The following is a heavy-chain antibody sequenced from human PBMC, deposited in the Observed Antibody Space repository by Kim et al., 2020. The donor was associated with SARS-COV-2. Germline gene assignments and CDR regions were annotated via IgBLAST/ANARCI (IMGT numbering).Heavy chain of an antibody. CDR2: IYYSGST. J-gene: IGHJ6*02. D-gene: IGHD6-19*01. CDR3: ARDRSRLVRYYYGMDV. Sequence: SETLSLTCTVSGGSISSSSYYWGWIRQPPGKGLEWIGSIYYSGSTYYNPSLKSRVTISVDTSKNQFSLKLSSVTAADTAMYYCARDRSRLVRYYYGMDVWGQGTTVTVSS. CDR1: GGSISSSSYY. V-gene: IGHV4-39*07.